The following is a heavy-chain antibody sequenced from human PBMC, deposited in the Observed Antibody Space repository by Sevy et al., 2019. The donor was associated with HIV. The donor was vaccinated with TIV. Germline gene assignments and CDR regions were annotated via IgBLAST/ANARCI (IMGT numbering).Heavy chain of an antibody. J-gene: IGHJ4*02. CDR2: IRSSSNDI. Sequence: GGYLRLSCTASGFIFSNYNMNWVRQAPGKGLEWVSYIRSSSNDIYYADSVKGRFTISRVNAKNSLYLQINSLRAEDTAVYYCARKLELLVPDYWGQGTLVIVSS. D-gene: IGHD1-7*01. V-gene: IGHV3-21*01. CDR3: ARKLELLVPDY. CDR1: GFIFSNYN.